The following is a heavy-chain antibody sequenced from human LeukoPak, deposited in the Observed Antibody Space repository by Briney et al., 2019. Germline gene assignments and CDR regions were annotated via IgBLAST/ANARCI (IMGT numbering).Heavy chain of an antibody. CDR1: GFTFSSYA. J-gene: IGHJ3*02. D-gene: IGHD1-14*01. CDR3: ARDMTGSPGAFDI. Sequence: GGSLRLSCAASGFTFSSYAMSWVRQAPGKGLEWVSAISGSGGSTYYADSVKGRFTISRDNSKNTLYLQMNSLRAEDTAVYYCARDMTGSPGAFDIWGQGTMVTVSS. V-gene: IGHV3-23*01. CDR2: ISGSGGST.